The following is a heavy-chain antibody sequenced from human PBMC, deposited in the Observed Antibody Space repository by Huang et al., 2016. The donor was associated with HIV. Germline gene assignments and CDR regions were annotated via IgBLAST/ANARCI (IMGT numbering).Heavy chain of an antibody. J-gene: IGHJ4*02. CDR3: ARNSGILTGFDL. Sequence: QLVESGGGLVKPGGSLRLSCAASGFSFSNYNMNLVRTAPGKGLEWVSAMSYKSRSFYYTDAVTGRFTISRDNAKNFLYLQMTSLRAEDTAVYYCARNSGILTGFDLWGQGTLVTVSS. D-gene: IGHD3-9*01. CDR1: GFSFSNYN. V-gene: IGHV3-21*01. CDR2: MSYKSRSF.